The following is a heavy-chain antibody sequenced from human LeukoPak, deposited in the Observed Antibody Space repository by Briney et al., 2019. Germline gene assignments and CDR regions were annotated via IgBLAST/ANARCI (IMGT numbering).Heavy chain of an antibody. V-gene: IGHV1-2*02. CDR2: INPNSGGT. J-gene: IGHJ4*02. CDR1: GYTFTGYY. CDR3: ARRITYYYDSSGYYYFDY. Sequence: ASVKVSCKASGYTFTGYYMHWVRQAPGQGLEWVGWINPNSGGTNYAQKFQGRVTMTRDTSISTAYMELSRLRSDDTAVYYCARRITYYYDSSGYYYFDYWGQGTLVTVSS. D-gene: IGHD3-22*01.